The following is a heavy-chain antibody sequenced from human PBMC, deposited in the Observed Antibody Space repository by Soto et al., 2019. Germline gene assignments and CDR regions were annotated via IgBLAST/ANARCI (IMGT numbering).Heavy chain of an antibody. CDR1: GFTFSSYA. V-gene: IGHV3-23*01. D-gene: IGHD3-22*01. Sequence: EVQLLESGGGLVQPGGSLRLSCAASGFTFSSYAMSWVRQAPGKGLEWVSAISGSGGSTYYADSVKGRFTISRDNSKNTLYLQMNSLSAEDTAVYYCATNPYYYDSSGYLEYFQHWGQGTLVTVSS. CDR3: ATNPYYYDSSGYLEYFQH. J-gene: IGHJ1*01. CDR2: ISGSGGST.